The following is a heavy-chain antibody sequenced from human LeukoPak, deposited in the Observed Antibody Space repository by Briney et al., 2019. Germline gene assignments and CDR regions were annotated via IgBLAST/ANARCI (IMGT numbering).Heavy chain of an antibody. CDR3: ARESMYTFTI. V-gene: IGHV3-48*04. Sequence: GGSLRLSCAASGFTFSNYGMNWVRQAPGKGLEWVSYISITGGTIYYADSVKGRFTISRDNAKNSLFLQMNSLRVEDTAVYFCARESMYTFTIWGQGTMVTVSS. CDR1: GFTFSNYG. D-gene: IGHD2/OR15-2a*01. CDR2: ISITGGTI. J-gene: IGHJ3*02.